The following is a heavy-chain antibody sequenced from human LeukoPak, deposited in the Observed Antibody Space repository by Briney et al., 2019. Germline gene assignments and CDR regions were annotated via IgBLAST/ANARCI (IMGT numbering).Heavy chain of an antibody. CDR1: GFTFSSYA. CDR2: ISGSGGST. D-gene: IGHD4/OR15-4a*01. V-gene: IGHV3-23*01. CDR3: ARESLTSDAFDM. J-gene: IGHJ3*02. Sequence: GGSLRLSCAASGFTFSSYAMSWVRQAPGKGLEWVSAISGSGGSTYYADSVKGRFTISRDNSKNTLYLQINSLRAEDTAMYYCARESLTSDAFDMWGQGTMVTVSS.